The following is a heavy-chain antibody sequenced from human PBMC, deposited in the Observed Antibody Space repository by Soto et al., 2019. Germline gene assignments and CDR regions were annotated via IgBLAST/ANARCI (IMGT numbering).Heavy chain of an antibody. CDR2: ISGSVDST. CDR3: AKDRATGTWYHYGMDV. CDR1: GFTFSSYA. Sequence: GGSLRLSCAASGFTFSSYAMSWVRQAPGKGLEWVSTISGSVDSTYYADFVKGRFTISRDNSKNTLFLQMSSLRAEDTAVYYCAKDRATGTWYHYGMDVWGQGTTVTSP. D-gene: IGHD1-1*01. V-gene: IGHV3-23*01. J-gene: IGHJ6*02.